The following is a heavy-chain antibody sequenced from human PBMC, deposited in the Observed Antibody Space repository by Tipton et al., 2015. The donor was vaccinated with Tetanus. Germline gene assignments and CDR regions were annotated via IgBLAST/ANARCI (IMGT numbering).Heavy chain of an antibody. CDR2: IDPYSGGT. D-gene: IGHD3-22*01. V-gene: IGHV1-2*02. J-gene: IGHJ6*02. CDR3: ARDRGDYIYYGMDV. Sequence: QMQLVQSGAEMKKPGASVKVSCKASGYTFTGYYIYWVRQAPGQGLEWMGWIDPYSGGTVYAQKFQGRVTMTRDTSISTAYMELRSLRSDDTAVYYCARDRGDYIYYGMDVWGPGTTVTVS. CDR1: GYTFTGYY.